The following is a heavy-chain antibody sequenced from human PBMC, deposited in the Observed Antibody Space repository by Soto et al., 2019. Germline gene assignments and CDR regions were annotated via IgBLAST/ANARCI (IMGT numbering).Heavy chain of an antibody. J-gene: IGHJ6*02. CDR1: GYSFTSYW. CDR2: IYPGDSDT. D-gene: IGHD6-13*01. CDR3: TRHHGSPGSYFGLDV. Sequence: GESLKLSCKGSGYSFTSYWINWVRQMPGKGLEWMGIIYPGDSDTRYSPSFQGQVTISADKSIDTAYLQWRSLKASDTAVYYCTRHHGSPGSYFGLDVWGQGTTVTVSS. V-gene: IGHV5-51*01.